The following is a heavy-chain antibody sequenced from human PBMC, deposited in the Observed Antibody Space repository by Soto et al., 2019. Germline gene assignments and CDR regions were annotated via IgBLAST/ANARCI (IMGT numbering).Heavy chain of an antibody. CDR3: ARDATFCLDC. J-gene: IGHJ4*02. V-gene: IGHV3-7*03. D-gene: IGHD3-16*01. Sequence: EVQLVESGGGLVQPGGSLRLSCAASGFNFSRYWMAWVRQAPGKGLEWVANIKQDGVEKYHVDSVKGRFTISRDNAENSLSLQMNSRRAQDTAVYYCARDATFCLDCWGRGTLVTVSS. CDR1: GFNFSRYW. CDR2: IKQDGVEK.